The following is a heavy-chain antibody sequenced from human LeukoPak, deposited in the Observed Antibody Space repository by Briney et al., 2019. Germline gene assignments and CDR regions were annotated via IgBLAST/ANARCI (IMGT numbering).Heavy chain of an antibody. CDR1: GFTFSSYA. D-gene: IGHD3-22*01. CDR2: ISGSGGST. V-gene: IGHV3-23*01. CDR3: AKHYYDSSGYYWPEPPFDY. Sequence: GGSLRLSCAASGFTFSSYAMSWVRQAPGKGLEWVSAISGSGGSTYYADSVKGRFTISRDNSKNTLYLQMNSLRAEDTAVYYCAKHYYDSSGYYWPEPPFDYWSQGTLVTVSS. J-gene: IGHJ4*02.